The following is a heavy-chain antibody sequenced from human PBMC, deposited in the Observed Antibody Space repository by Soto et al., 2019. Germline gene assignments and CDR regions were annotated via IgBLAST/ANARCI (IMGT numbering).Heavy chain of an antibody. CDR3: AREMPSFGVAPGGGVDV. Sequence: SETLSLTCGVSGGSISTFDYSWSWIRQAPGRGLEWIGSIYQGGRTYVIPSLKSRATMSLDKSKNQFSLKITSAVAADTARYYCAREMPSFGVAPGGGVDVWGQGTTVTVSS. CDR2: IYQGGRT. J-gene: IGHJ6*02. CDR1: GGSISTFDYS. D-gene: IGHD3-3*01. V-gene: IGHV4-30-2*01.